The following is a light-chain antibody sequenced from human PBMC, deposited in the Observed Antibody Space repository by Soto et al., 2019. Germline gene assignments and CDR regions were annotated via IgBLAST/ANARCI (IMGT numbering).Light chain of an antibody. CDR3: QQYFRPWT. J-gene: IGKJ1*01. CDR1: QSVLYSSNNKNY. Sequence: DIVMTQSPDSLAVSLGERATINCKSSQSVLYSSNNKNYLAWYQQKPGQPPKLLIYWASTRESGVPDRFSGSGSGTDFTLPISSLQAEDVAVSYCQQYFRPWTFGQGTKVEIK. V-gene: IGKV4-1*01. CDR2: WAS.